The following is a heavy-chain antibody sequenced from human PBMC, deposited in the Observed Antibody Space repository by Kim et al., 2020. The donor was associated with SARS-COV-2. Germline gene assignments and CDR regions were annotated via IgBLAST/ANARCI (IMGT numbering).Heavy chain of an antibody. D-gene: IGHD6-13*01. V-gene: IGHV3-33*01. CDR3: GREGEHSRGCLGDH. CDR2: IWYDVSNI. Sequence: GGSLRLSCAASGFTFSRYGVHWVRQAPGKGPEWVAVIWYDVSNIYYGDSVKGRFTISRDNSKNTVYLQMNSLRAEDTAVYYCGREGEHSRGCLGDHWGQGTLVTVSS. CDR1: GFTFSRYG. J-gene: IGHJ1*01.